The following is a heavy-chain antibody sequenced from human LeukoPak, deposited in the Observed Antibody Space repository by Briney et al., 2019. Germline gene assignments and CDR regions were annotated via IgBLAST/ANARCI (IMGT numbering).Heavy chain of an antibody. CDR2: TSYDGGNK. Sequence: PGRSLRLSCAASGSTFSSYAMHWVRQAPGKGLEWVAITSYDGGNKYYADSVKGRFTISRDNSKNTLHLQMNSLRADDTAVYYCARGGHYYDSSIDYWGQGTLVTVSS. V-gene: IGHV3-30-3*01. CDR1: GSTFSSYA. CDR3: ARGGHYYDSSIDY. J-gene: IGHJ4*02. D-gene: IGHD3-22*01.